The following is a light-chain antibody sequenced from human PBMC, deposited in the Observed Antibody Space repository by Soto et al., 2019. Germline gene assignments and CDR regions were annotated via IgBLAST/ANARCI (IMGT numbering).Light chain of an antibody. CDR3: QQFNDPWT. Sequence: DIQMTQSPSTLSASVGDRVTITCRASQSISNWLAWYQQKPGKAPNLLIYKAPNLESGVPSRFSGSGSGTEFPLTISSLHPDDFATYYRQQFNDPWTFGQGTKVEIK. CDR2: KAP. CDR1: QSISNW. J-gene: IGKJ1*01. V-gene: IGKV1-5*03.